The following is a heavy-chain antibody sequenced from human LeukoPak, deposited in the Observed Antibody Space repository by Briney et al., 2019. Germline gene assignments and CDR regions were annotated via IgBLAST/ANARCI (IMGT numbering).Heavy chain of an antibody. Sequence: SETLSLTCAVYGGSFSGYYWSWIRQPPGKGLEWIGEINHSGSTNYNPSLKSRVTISVDTSKNQFSLKLSPVTAADTAVYYCAAPSSVHKRAFDIWGQGTMVTVSS. CDR1: GGSFSGYY. CDR2: INHSGST. CDR3: AAPSSVHKRAFDI. D-gene: IGHD3-22*01. J-gene: IGHJ3*02. V-gene: IGHV4-34*01.